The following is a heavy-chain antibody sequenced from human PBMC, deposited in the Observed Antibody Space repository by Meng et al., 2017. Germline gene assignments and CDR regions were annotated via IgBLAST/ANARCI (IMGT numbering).Heavy chain of an antibody. Sequence: QVQLEQWGAVLFEASEALSLTCAVYGVSFSVYYWGWIRQPPGKGLEWIGEINHSGSTNYNPSLKSRVTISVDTSKNQFSLKLSSVTAADTAVYYCARVIYDYVWGSYRFDYWGQGTLVTVSS. CDR2: INHSGST. CDR1: GVSFSVYY. D-gene: IGHD3-16*02. V-gene: IGHV4-34*01. J-gene: IGHJ4*02. CDR3: ARVIYDYVWGSYRFDY.